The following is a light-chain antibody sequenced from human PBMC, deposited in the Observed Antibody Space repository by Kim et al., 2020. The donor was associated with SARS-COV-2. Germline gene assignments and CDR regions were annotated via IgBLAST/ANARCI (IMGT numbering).Light chain of an antibody. J-gene: IGKJ4*01. Sequence: DTQMTQSPSTLSASVGDRVTITCRASQNIDRWLAWYQQKPGKAPNLLIYKASTLGSGVPSRLCGSGSGTEFTLTITSLQPDDFATYYCLQYKRYPLTFGGGTKLEI. CDR1: QNIDRW. CDR2: KAS. CDR3: LQYKRYPLT. V-gene: IGKV1-5*03.